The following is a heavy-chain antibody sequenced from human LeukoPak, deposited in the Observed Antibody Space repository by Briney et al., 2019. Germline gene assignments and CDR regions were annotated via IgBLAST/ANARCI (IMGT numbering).Heavy chain of an antibody. Sequence: PGGSLRLSCVVSGFTFSGSAVHWVRQAPGKGLEWVGRIRSKANNYATAYAASVKGRFTISREESKNTAYLQMNSLKTEDTAVYYCTGDNFDSSVKFDYWGQGTLVTVSS. J-gene: IGHJ4*02. CDR1: GFTFSGSA. V-gene: IGHV3-73*01. CDR2: IRSKANNYAT. CDR3: TGDNFDSSVKFDY. D-gene: IGHD3-22*01.